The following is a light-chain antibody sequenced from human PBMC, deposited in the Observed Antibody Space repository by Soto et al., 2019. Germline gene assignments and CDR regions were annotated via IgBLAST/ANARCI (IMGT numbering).Light chain of an antibody. CDR3: QQYNNWPPIT. Sequence: DIVLTQSPGTLSLSPGERGTLPSRASQSVSNNYLAWYQPKPGQAPRLLICDASNRATGVPARFSGNGSGTDFTLTISSLQSEDFAVYDCQQYNNWPPITFGRGTRLEIK. V-gene: IGKV3-15*01. J-gene: IGKJ5*01. CDR2: DAS. CDR1: QSVSNN.